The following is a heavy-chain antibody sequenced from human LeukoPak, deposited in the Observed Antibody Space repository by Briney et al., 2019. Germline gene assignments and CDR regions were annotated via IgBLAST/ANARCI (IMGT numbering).Heavy chain of an antibody. D-gene: IGHD3-22*01. CDR3: ARARGYYDSSGYCFDY. Sequence: ASVKVPCKASGYTFTSYGISWARQAPGQGLEWMGWISAYNGNTNYAQKLQGRVTMTTDTSTSTAYMELRSLRSDDTAVYCCARARGYYDSSGYCFDYWGQGTLVTVSS. CDR2: ISAYNGNT. V-gene: IGHV1-18*01. J-gene: IGHJ4*02. CDR1: GYTFTSYG.